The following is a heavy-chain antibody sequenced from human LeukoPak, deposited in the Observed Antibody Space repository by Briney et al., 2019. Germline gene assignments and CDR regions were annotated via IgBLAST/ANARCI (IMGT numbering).Heavy chain of an antibody. Sequence: ASVKVSCKASGYTFTSYDINWVRQATGQGLEWMGWMNPNSSNTGYAQKFQGRVTMTRNTSISTAYMELSSLRSEDTAVYYCARGRVFEYYDILTGYQTHVAFDIWGQGTMVTVSS. D-gene: IGHD3-9*01. V-gene: IGHV1-8*01. CDR1: GYTFTSYD. J-gene: IGHJ3*02. CDR2: MNPNSSNT. CDR3: ARGRVFEYYDILTGYQTHVAFDI.